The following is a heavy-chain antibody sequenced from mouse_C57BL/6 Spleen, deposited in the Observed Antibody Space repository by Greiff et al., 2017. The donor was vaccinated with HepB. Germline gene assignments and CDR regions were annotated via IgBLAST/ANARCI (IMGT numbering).Heavy chain of an antibody. CDR1: GFTFSSYA. J-gene: IGHJ1*03. D-gene: IGHD1-1*01. Sequence: EVQLQESGGGLVKPGGSLKLSCAASGFTFSSYAMSWVRQTPEKRLEWVATISDGGSYTYYPDNVKGRFTISRDNAKNNLYLQMSHLKSEDTAMYYCARDRPLYGSSYEGYFDVWGTGTTVTVSS. CDR3: ARDRPLYGSSYEGYFDV. V-gene: IGHV5-4*01. CDR2: ISDGGSYT.